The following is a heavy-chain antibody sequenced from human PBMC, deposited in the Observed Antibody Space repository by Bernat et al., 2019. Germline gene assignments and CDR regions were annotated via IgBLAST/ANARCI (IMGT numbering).Heavy chain of an antibody. Sequence: EVQLVESGGGLVQPGGSLRLSCAASGFTFSSYEMNWVRQAPGKGLEWVSYISSSGSTIYYADSVKGRFNISRDNAKNSMYLQMNSLRAEDTAVYYCARGDTAALFDYYYYMDVWGKGTTVTVSS. CDR2: ISSSGSTI. D-gene: IGHD5-18*01. V-gene: IGHV3-48*03. CDR1: GFTFSSYE. CDR3: ARGDTAALFDYYYYMDV. J-gene: IGHJ6*03.